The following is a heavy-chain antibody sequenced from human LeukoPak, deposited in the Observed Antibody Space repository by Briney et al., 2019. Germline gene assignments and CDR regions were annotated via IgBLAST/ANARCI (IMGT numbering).Heavy chain of an antibody. CDR2: IYYSGST. J-gene: IGHJ4*02. V-gene: IGHV4-31*03. D-gene: IGHD1-1*01. Sequence: SETLSLTCTVSGGSISSGGYYWSWIRQHPGKGLEWIGYIYYSGSTYYDPSLKSRVTISVDTSKNQFSLKLSSVTAADTAVYYCARVNGVTGYNWNDWVVYYFDYWGQGTLVTVSS. CDR3: ARVNGVTGYNWNDWVVYYFDY. CDR1: GGSISSGGYY.